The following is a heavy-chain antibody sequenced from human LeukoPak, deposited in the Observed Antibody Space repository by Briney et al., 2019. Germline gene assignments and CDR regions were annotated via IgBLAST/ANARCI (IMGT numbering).Heavy chain of an antibody. CDR2: IYYSGST. CDR3: ARASWRGSCYG. J-gene: IGHJ4*02. CDR1: GGSISSGDYY. Sequence: SETLSLTCTVSGGSISSGDYYWSWIRQPPGKGLEWIGYIYYSGSTYYNPSLKSRVTISVDTSKNQFSLKLSSVTAAGTAVYYCARASWRGSCYGWGQGTLVTVSS. D-gene: IGHD2-15*01. V-gene: IGHV4-30-4*01.